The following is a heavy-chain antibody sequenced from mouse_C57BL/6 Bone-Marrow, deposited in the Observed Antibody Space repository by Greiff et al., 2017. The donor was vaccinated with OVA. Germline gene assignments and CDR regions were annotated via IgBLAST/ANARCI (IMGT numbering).Heavy chain of an antibody. D-gene: IGHD1-1*01. Sequence: VQLQQSGAELARPGASVKLSCKASGYTFTSYGISWVKQRTGQGLEWIGEIYHRSGNTYYNEKYKGKATLTADKSSSTAYMELRSLTSEDSAVYFCARRSYYYGSRAWFAYWGQGTLVTVSA. J-gene: IGHJ3*01. CDR2: IYHRSGNT. CDR1: GYTFTSYG. CDR3: ARRSYYYGSRAWFAY. V-gene: IGHV1-81*01.